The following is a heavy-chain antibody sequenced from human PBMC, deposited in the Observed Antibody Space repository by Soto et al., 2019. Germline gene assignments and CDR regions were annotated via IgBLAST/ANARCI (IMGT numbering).Heavy chain of an antibody. V-gene: IGHV3-11*01. J-gene: IGHJ4*01. CDR2: ISSSGTTA. CDR3: ARDRGPPNYDWLLTL. CDR1: GFNFGDYY. D-gene: IGHD3-9*01. Sequence: QEQLVASGGGLVEPGGSLRLSCAVSGFNFGDYYMSCIRQAPGQGLEWLAYISSSGTTADYSDSVKGRFTISRYNTKNSVSLQMNSLGVDDTAVYYCARDRGPPNYDWLLTLWGHGTLVTVSS.